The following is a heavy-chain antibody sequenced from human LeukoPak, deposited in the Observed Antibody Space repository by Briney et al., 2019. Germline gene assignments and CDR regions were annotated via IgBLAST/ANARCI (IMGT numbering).Heavy chain of an antibody. Sequence: GGSLRLSCAASGFTFSDYYMSWIRQAPGKGLEWVSYISSSSSYTNYADSVKGRFTISRDNAKNSLYLQMNSLRAEDTAVYYCARAQAYYYYYGLDVWGQGTTVTVSS. CDR2: ISSSSSYT. CDR3: ARAQAYYYYYGLDV. J-gene: IGHJ6*02. CDR1: GFTFSDYY. V-gene: IGHV3-11*06.